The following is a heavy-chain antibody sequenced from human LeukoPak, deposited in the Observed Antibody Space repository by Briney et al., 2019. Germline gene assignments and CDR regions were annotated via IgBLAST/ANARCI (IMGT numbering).Heavy chain of an antibody. V-gene: IGHV3-74*01. J-gene: IGHJ6*02. CDR3: ARPPNYYYYYGMDV. CDR2: INSDGSGT. Sequence: PGGSLRLSCAASGFTFSSYWMHWVRQAPGKGLVWVSHINSDGSGTSYADSVKGRFTISRDNAKNTLYLQMNSLRAEDTAVYYCARPPNYYYYYGMDVWGQGTTVTVSS. CDR1: GFTFSSYW.